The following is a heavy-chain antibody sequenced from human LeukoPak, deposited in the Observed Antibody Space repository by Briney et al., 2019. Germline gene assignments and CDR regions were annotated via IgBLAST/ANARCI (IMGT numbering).Heavy chain of an antibody. V-gene: IGHV3-23*01. D-gene: IGHD3-10*01. J-gene: IGHJ4*02. CDR3: PRDWGSGTTLDY. Sequence: GGSLRLSCAASGFTFSSYAMSWVCQAPGKGLEWVSAISGSGGSTYYADSVKGRFTISRDNSKNSLWLQMNSLRAEDTAVYYCPRDWGSGTTLDYWGQGTLVTVSS. CDR1: GFTFSSYA. CDR2: ISGSGGST.